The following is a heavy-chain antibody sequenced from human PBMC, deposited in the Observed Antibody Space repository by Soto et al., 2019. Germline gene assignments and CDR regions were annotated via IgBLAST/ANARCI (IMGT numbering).Heavy chain of an antibody. J-gene: IGHJ4*02. CDR2: INPVESEK. CDR3: ARDPAWGSLDY. Sequence: GGSLRLSCAASGFPFSNSWMSWVRQAPGKGLEWVADINPVESEKYYVDSVKGRFTVSRDNAKNSLYLQMNSLRVEDTALYYCARDPAWGSLDYWGLETRVTVSS. D-gene: IGHD7-27*01. CDR1: GFPFSNSW. V-gene: IGHV3-7*01.